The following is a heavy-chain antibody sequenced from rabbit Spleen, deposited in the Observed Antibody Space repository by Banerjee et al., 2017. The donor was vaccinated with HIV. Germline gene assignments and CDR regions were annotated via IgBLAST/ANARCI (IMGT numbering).Heavy chain of an antibody. J-gene: IGHJ6*01. CDR2: IDPIFGIA. D-gene: IGHD4-1*01. Sequence: QLVESGGGLVQPGESLTISCKASGFDYRRYYVSWVSQAPGKGLEWIGDIDPIFGIAFCVRCVNGRFTISSHNAQNPLYLQLDSLTSADTSTYFCVREVAGKFGLWGPWTLVTV. V-gene: IGHV1S7*01. CDR3: VREVAGKFGL. CDR1: GFDYRRYY.